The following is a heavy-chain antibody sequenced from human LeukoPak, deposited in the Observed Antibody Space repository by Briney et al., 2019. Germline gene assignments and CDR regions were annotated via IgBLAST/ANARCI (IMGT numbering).Heavy chain of an antibody. D-gene: IGHD3-10*01. CDR3: ARATITMAVGVPADAFDI. J-gene: IGHJ3*02. Sequence: PSETLSLTCAVYGGSFSGCYWSWIRQPPGKGLEWLGEINHSGSTNYNPSLKSRVTISVDTSKNQFSLKLRSVTAADTAVYYCARATITMAVGVPADAFDIWGPGTMVTVS. V-gene: IGHV4-34*01. CDR2: INHSGST. CDR1: GGSFSGCY.